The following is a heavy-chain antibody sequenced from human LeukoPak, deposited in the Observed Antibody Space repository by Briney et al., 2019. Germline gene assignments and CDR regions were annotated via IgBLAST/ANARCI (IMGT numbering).Heavy chain of an antibody. J-gene: IGHJ4*02. V-gene: IGHV3-23*01. CDR1: GFTFSSYG. CDR2: IGGRDGST. D-gene: IGHD3-10*01. Sequence: GGSLRLSCVASGFTFSSYGMSWVRQAPGKGQEWVSAIGGRDGSTYYADSVKGRFTISRDNSKNTLYVQMNSLRAEDTAVYYCAKGHYYGSGSLDYWGQGTLVTVSS. CDR3: AKGHYYGSGSLDY.